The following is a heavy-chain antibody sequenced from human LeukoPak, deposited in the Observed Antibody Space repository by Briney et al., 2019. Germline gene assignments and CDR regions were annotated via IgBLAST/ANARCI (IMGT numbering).Heavy chain of an antibody. CDR2: INHSGST. CDR1: GGSFSGYY. Sequence: SETLSLTCAVYGGSFSGYYWSWIRQPPGKGLEWIGEINHSGSTNYNPSLKSRVTISVDTSKNQFSLKLSSVTAADTAVYYCARGPRLARVRGLDYWGQGTLVTVSS. V-gene: IGHV4-34*01. D-gene: IGHD3-10*01. CDR3: ARGPRLARVRGLDY. J-gene: IGHJ4*02.